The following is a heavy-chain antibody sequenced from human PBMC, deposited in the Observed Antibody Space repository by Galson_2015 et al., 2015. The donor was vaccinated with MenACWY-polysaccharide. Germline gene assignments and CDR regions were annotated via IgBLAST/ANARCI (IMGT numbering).Heavy chain of an antibody. J-gene: IGHJ6*02. CDR1: GFTFSDYG. CDR2: ISKDGSDK. V-gene: IGHV3-30*18. CDR3: TKEGDNCSRSRCSMAGIDV. Sequence: SLRLSCAPSGFTFSDYGMHWVRQAPGKGLEWVSGISKDGSDKNYVESVKGRFTISRDNSKNTMYMQMNSLRVEDTGVYYCTKEGDNCSRSRCSMAGIDVWGQGTTVTVSS. D-gene: IGHD2-2*01.